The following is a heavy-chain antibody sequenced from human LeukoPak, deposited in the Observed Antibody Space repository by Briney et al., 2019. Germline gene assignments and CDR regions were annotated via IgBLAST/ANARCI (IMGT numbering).Heavy chain of an antibody. V-gene: IGHV3-74*01. CDR1: GFTFSSYW. Sequence: GGSLRLSCAASGFTFSSYWMHWVRQAPGKGLVWVSQINSEGSSTTYADSVKGRFTISRDNAKNTLYLQMNSLRVEDTAVYYCARDESSGYVFYDYWGQGTLVTVSS. J-gene: IGHJ4*02. D-gene: IGHD3-22*01. CDR3: ARDESSGYVFYDY. CDR2: INSEGSST.